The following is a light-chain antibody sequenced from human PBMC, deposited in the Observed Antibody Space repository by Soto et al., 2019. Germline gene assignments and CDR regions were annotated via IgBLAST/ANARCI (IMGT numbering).Light chain of an antibody. V-gene: IGLV3-21*04. CDR3: QVWDSTTDHVV. J-gene: IGLJ2*01. CDR2: YDS. CDR1: NIGGKS. Sequence: SYELTQPPSVSVAPGKTARITCGGNNIGGKSVHWYQQKPGQAPVLVIFYDSDRPSGIPERFSGSNSGNTATLTISWVEAGDEADYYCQVWDSTTDHVVFGGGTKVTVL.